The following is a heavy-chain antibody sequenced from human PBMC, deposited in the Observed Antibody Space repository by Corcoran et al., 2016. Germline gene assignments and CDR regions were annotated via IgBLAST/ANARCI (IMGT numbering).Heavy chain of an antibody. V-gene: IGHV3-30*03. J-gene: IGHJ4*02. Sequence: QVQLVDSGGGVVQPGRSLRLSCAASGFTFSSYGMHWVRQAPGKGLEWVAVISYEGSNKYYADSVKGRFTISRDNSKNTLYLQMNSLRAEDTAVYYCARGTWIQLSWVGAFFDYWGQGTLVTVSS. D-gene: IGHD5-18*01. CDR2: ISYEGSNK. CDR1: GFTFSSYG. CDR3: ARGTWIQLSWVGAFFDY.